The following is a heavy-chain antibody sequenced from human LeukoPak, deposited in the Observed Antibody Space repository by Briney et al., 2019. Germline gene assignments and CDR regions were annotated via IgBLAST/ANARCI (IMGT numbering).Heavy chain of an antibody. D-gene: IGHD3-3*01. Sequence: SETLSLTCTVSGGSISSYYWSWIRQPPGKGLEWIGYIYYSGSTNYNPSLKSRVTISVDTSKNQFSLKLSSVTAADTAVYYCARGAYDFWSGYVGRYYYMDVWGKGTTVTVSS. CDR2: IYYSGST. CDR3: ARGAYDFWSGYVGRYYYMDV. J-gene: IGHJ6*03. CDR1: GGSISSYY. V-gene: IGHV4-59*01.